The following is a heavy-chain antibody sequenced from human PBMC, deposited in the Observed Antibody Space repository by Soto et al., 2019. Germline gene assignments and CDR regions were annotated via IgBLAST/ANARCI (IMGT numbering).Heavy chain of an antibody. D-gene: IGHD3-22*01. J-gene: IGHJ3*02. CDR2: IYHSGST. V-gene: IGHV4-30-2*01. CDR3: ARAAGVTMIRGGACDI. Sequence: QLQLQESGSGLVKPSQTLSLTCAVSGGSISSGGYSWSWIRQPPGTGLEWIGYIYHSGSTYYNPSLESRVTISVNRSKNQFSLKLSSVTAADTAVYYCARAAGVTMIRGGACDIWGQGTMVTVSS. CDR1: GGSISSGGYS.